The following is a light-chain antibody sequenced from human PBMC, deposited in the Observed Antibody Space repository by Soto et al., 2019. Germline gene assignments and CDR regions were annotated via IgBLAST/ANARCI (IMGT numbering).Light chain of an antibody. J-gene: IGLJ1*01. V-gene: IGLV1-47*01. CDR1: SSNIGSNY. CDR2: RTT. CDR3: ASWDDSLSGQV. Sequence: QSVLTQPPSASGTPGQRVTISCSGSSSNIGSNYVYWYQQLPGTAPKLLIYRTTQRPSGVPDRFSGSKSGTSASLAISGLRSEDEADYYCASWDDSLSGQVFGTGTNLTVL.